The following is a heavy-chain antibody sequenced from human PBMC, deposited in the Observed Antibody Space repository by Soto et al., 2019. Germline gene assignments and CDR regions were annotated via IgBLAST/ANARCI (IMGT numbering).Heavy chain of an antibody. V-gene: IGHV4-59*08. Sequence: SETLSLTCTVSGGSISSYYWSWIRQPPGKGLEWIGYIYYSGSTNYNPSLKSRVTISVDTSKNQFSLKLSSVTAADTAVYYCASYDFWSGYHMDVWGKGTTVTVSS. CDR1: GGSISSYY. J-gene: IGHJ6*03. CDR2: IYYSGST. D-gene: IGHD3-3*01. CDR3: ASYDFWSGYHMDV.